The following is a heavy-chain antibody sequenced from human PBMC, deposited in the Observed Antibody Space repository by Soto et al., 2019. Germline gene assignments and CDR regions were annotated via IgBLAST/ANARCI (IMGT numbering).Heavy chain of an antibody. CDR3: ARDNGYGHFDS. CDR1: GAYIFSGRCY. D-gene: IGHD5-12*01. CDR2: MFYSGST. Sequence: SETLSLSCPVSGAYIFSGRCYWSWIRQHPGKGLEWIGYMFYSGSTYYHPSLKSRVNISADTSKNQFSLRLTSVTPADTAVYYCARDNGYGHFDSWGQGTPVTVSS. V-gene: IGHV4-31*03. J-gene: IGHJ4*02.